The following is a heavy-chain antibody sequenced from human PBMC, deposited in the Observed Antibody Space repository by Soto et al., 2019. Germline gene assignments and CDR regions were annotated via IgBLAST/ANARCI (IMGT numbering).Heavy chain of an antibody. CDR3: ARGQATLYSSGYYSDAFDI. CDR2: ISSSSSYI. CDR1: GFTFSSYS. Sequence: EVQLVESGGGLVKPGGSLRLSCAASGFTFSSYSMNWVRQAPGKGLEWVSSISSSSSYIYYADSVKGRFTISRDNAKNSLYLQMNILRAEDTAVYYCARGQATLYSSGYYSDAFDIWGQGTMVTVSS. J-gene: IGHJ3*02. V-gene: IGHV3-21*01. D-gene: IGHD3-22*01.